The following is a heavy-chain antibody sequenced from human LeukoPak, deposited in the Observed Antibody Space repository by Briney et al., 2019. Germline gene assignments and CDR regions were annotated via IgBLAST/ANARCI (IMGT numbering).Heavy chain of an antibody. Sequence: SETLSLTCTVSGYSISSGYYWGWIRQPPGKGLEWIGSIYHSGSTYYNPSLKSRVTISVDTSKNQFSLKLSSVTAADTAVYYCARHRVVVAAITRFDPWGQGTLVTVSS. J-gene: IGHJ5*02. V-gene: IGHV4-38-2*02. CDR1: GYSISSGYY. CDR2: IYHSGST. CDR3: ARHRVVVAAITRFDP. D-gene: IGHD2-15*01.